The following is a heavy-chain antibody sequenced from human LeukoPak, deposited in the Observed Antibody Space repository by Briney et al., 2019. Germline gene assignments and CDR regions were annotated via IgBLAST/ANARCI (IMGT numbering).Heavy chain of an antibody. V-gene: IGHV3-23*01. J-gene: IGHJ4*02. Sequence: GGSLRLSCAASGFTFSSYGMSWVRQAPGKGLEWVSAISGSGGSTYYADSVKGRFTISRDNSKNTLYLQMNSLRAEDTAVYYCAKDGGGLEWFGELLSSYFDYWGQGTLVTVSS. D-gene: IGHD3-10*01. CDR2: ISGSGGST. CDR1: GFTFSSYG. CDR3: AKDGGGLEWFGELLSSYFDY.